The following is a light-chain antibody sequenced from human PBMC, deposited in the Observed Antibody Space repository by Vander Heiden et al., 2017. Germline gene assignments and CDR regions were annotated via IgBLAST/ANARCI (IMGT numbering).Light chain of an antibody. Sequence: AIRITQSPSSLSASTRDRVTITCRASQGISSYLAWYQQKPGKAPKLLIYAASTLQSGVPSRFSGSGSGTDFTLTISCLQSEDFATYYCQQYYSYPPTFGQGTKVEIK. V-gene: IGKV1-8*01. CDR2: AAS. J-gene: IGKJ1*01. CDR3: QQYYSYPPT. CDR1: QGISSY.